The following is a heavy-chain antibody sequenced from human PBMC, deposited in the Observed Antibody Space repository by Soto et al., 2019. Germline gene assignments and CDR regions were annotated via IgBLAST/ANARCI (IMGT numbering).Heavy chain of an antibody. CDR1: GFTFSSHG. Sequence: HPGGSLRLSCAASGFTFSSHGMHWVRQAPGKGLEWVAVIWYDGSNKYYADSVKGRFTISRDNSKNTLYLQMNSLRAEDTAVYYCARGQPELSPDAAFDIWGEGTMVTVSS. J-gene: IGHJ3*02. D-gene: IGHD3-16*02. CDR3: ARGQPELSPDAAFDI. CDR2: IWYDGSNK. V-gene: IGHV3-33*01.